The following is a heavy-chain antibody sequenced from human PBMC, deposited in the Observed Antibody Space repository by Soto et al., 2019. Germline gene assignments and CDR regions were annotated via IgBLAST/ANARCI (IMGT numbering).Heavy chain of an antibody. V-gene: IGHV1-69*06. CDR3: ARDLFRGYSSSWPPGSGTNWFDP. CDR2: IIPIFGTA. D-gene: IGHD6-13*01. J-gene: IGHJ5*02. Sequence: VKVSCKASGGTFSSYAISWVRQAPGQGLEWMGGIIPIFGTANYAQKFQGRVTITADKSTSTDYMELSSLRSEDTAVYYCARDLFRGYSSSWPPGSGTNWFDPWGQGTLVTVSS. CDR1: GGTFSSYA.